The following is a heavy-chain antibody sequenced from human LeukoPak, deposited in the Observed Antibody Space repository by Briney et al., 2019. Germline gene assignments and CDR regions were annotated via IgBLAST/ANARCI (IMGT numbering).Heavy chain of an antibody. CDR3: SRARAESDY. CDR1: GFTFGDFA. J-gene: IGHJ4*02. Sequence: GGSLRLSCPASGFTFGDFAMGWFRQAPGKGLEWVGFIRTKAYSGTTEYAASVKGRFTISRDDSKSIAYLQMNSLKAEDTGVYFCSRARAESDYWGQGTLVTVSS. D-gene: IGHD1-14*01. CDR2: IRTKAYSGTT. V-gene: IGHV3-49*03.